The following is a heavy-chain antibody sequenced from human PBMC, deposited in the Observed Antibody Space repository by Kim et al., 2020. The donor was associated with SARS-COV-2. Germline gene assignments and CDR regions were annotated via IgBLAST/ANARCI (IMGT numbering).Heavy chain of an antibody. J-gene: IGHJ6*02. CDR3: ARVKMDSSGYPRYYYGMDV. Sequence: SETLSLTCTVSDGSISSYYWSWIRQPPGEGLEWIGYIYHSGNTNHNPSLKSRVTISVDTSNNQFSLKLSSVTAADTAVYYCARVKMDSSGYPRYYYGMDVWGQGTTVTVSS. V-gene: IGHV4-59*01. CDR1: DGSISSYY. CDR2: IYHSGNT. D-gene: IGHD3-22*01.